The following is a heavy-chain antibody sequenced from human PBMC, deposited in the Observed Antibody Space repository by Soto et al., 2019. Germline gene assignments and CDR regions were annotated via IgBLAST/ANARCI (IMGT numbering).Heavy chain of an antibody. V-gene: IGHV4-4*02. CDR1: GGSISSSNW. J-gene: IGHJ4*02. Sequence: SETLSLTCAVSGGSISSSNWWSWVRQPPGKGLEWIGEIYHSGSTNYNPSLKSRVTISVDKSKNQFSLKLSSVTAADTAVYYCASMAGIAVAGTDYWGQGTLVTVSS. D-gene: IGHD6-19*01. CDR2: IYHSGST. CDR3: ASMAGIAVAGTDY.